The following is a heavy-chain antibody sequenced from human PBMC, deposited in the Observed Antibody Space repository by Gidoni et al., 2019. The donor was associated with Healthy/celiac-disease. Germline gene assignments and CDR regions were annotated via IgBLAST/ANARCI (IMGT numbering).Heavy chain of an antibody. D-gene: IGHD6-19*01. CDR2: IKSKTDGGTT. CDR3: TDWRDSSGWYAHY. CDR1: GFTFSNAW. Sequence: EVQLVESGGGLVKPGGSLRLSCAASGFTFSNAWMSWVRQAPGKGLEWVGRIKSKTDGGTTDYAAPVKGRFTISRDDSKNTLYLQMNSLKTEDTAVYYCTDWRDSSGWYAHYWGQGTLVTVSS. V-gene: IGHV3-15*01. J-gene: IGHJ4*02.